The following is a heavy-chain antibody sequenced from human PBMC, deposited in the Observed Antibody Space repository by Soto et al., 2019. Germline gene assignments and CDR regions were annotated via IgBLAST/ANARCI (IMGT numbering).Heavy chain of an antibody. CDR3: TRGLASGDY. CDR1: GYIFTNFY. CDR2: INPNGGST. D-gene: IGHD6-6*01. Sequence: QVQLVQPGAEVKKPGASVKFSCKASGYIFTNFYIHWVRQAPGQGLEWIGIINPNGGSTNYAQNFQCRVTMTRDTSTRTVYMDLSSLRSEDTAVYYCTRGLASGDYWGQGTLITVSS. V-gene: IGHV1-46*03. J-gene: IGHJ4*02.